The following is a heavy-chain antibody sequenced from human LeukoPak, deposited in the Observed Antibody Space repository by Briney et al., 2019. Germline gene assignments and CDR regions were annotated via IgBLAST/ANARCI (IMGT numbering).Heavy chain of an antibody. CDR2: IKEDGSEK. V-gene: IGHV3-7*01. CDR3: ARGRCCSSTSCSYFDY. Sequence: GGSLRLSCAVSGFTFSSYWMSWVRQAPGKGLEWVANIKEDGSEKYYVDSAKGRFTISRDNAKNSLYLQMNSLRAEDTAVYFCARGRCCSSTSCSYFDYWGQGTLVTVSS. CDR1: GFTFSSYW. D-gene: IGHD2-2*01. J-gene: IGHJ4*02.